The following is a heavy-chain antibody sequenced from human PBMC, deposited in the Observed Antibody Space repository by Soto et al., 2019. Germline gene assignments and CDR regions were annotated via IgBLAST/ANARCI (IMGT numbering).Heavy chain of an antibody. V-gene: IGHV1-69*13. J-gene: IGHJ4*02. Sequence: SVKVSCKASGGTFSSYAISWVRQAPGQGLEWMGGIIPIFGTANYAQKFQGRVTITADESTSTAYMELSSLRSEDTAVYYCARIAPYYYDSSGYVYWGQGTLVTVSS. CDR3: ARIAPYYYDSSGYVY. CDR2: IIPIFGTA. CDR1: GGTFSSYA. D-gene: IGHD3-22*01.